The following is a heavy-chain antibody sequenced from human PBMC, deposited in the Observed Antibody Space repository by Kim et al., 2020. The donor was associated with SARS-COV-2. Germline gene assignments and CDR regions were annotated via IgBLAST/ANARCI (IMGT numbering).Heavy chain of an antibody. CDR1: GFIVSSNH. CDR3: AKCSGTNCWYFDL. D-gene: IGHD1-26*01. Sequence: GGSLRLSCAASGFIVSSNHMSWVRQAPGKGLEWVSAIYSGGRTYDADSVKGRFTISRHNSENTLYLQMSSLRAEDTAVYYCAKCSGTNCWYFDLWGRGTLVTVYS. J-gene: IGHJ2*01. CDR2: IYSGGRT. V-gene: IGHV3-53*04.